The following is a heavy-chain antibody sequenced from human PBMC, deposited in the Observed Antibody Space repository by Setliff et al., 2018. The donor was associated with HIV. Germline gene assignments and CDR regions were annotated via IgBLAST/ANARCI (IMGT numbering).Heavy chain of an antibody. J-gene: IGHJ4*02. Sequence: ASVKVSCKASGYTFTNYYMQWVRQAPGQGLEWMGMINPREGTTSSTQKFQGRLTMTSETSTRKVHMELSGLTSDDTAVYYCTTDLIIRGVIIDGALRWGQGTLVTVSS. D-gene: IGHD3-10*01. CDR3: TTDLIIRGVIIDGALR. CDR1: GYTFTNYY. V-gene: IGHV1-46*01. CDR2: INPREGTT.